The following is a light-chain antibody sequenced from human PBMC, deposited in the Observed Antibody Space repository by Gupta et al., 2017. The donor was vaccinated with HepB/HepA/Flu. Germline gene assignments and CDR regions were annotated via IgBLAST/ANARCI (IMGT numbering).Light chain of an antibody. CDR2: HVS. CDR1: SSDVGRYRY. V-gene: IGLV2-14*03. Sequence: QSALTQPASVSGSPGTSITISCTGASSDVGRYRYVSWYQQHPGKALKLIIYHVSDRPPGVSNRFSGSKSGNTASLTISRLQPEDEAHYYCNSCTSTSTDVVFGGGTKLTVL. CDR3: NSCTSTSTDVV. J-gene: IGLJ2*01.